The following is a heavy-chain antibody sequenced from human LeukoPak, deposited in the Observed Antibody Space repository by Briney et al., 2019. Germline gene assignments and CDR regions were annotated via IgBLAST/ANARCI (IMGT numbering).Heavy chain of an antibody. CDR3: AKVVVPAATYYFDY. Sequence: GGSLRLSCAASGFTFSSYWMSWVRQAPGKGLEWVANIKQDGSEKYYVDSVKGRFTISRDNSKNTLYLQMNSLRAEDTAVYYCAKVVVPAATYYFDYWGQGTLVTVSS. V-gene: IGHV3-7*03. D-gene: IGHD2-2*01. CDR2: IKQDGSEK. CDR1: GFTFSSYW. J-gene: IGHJ4*02.